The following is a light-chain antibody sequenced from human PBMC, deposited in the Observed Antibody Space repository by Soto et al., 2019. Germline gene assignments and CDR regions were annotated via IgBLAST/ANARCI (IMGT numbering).Light chain of an antibody. Sequence: IVLTQSPGTLSLSQGERTTLSCRASQSISRYLAWYQQKPGQGPRLLIYGASSRATGTPDRFSGSGSGTDFTLTINRLEPEDFAVYYCQQYGSSSWTFGQGTKVDI. CDR3: QQYGSSSWT. CDR2: GAS. V-gene: IGKV3-20*01. J-gene: IGKJ1*01. CDR1: QSISRY.